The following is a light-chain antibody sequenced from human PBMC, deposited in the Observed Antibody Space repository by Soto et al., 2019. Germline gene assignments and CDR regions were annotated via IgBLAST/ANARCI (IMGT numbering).Light chain of an antibody. V-gene: IGKV3-20*01. Sequence: VLTQTPATLSLSPGERATLPCRASQSVSSNKLAWYQQKPGQAPRLLIYGASSRATGIPDRFSGSGSGTDFTLTISRLEPEDFAVYYCQQYGSSPWTFGQRTKVDI. CDR2: GAS. CDR3: QQYGSSPWT. CDR1: QSVSSNK. J-gene: IGKJ1*01.